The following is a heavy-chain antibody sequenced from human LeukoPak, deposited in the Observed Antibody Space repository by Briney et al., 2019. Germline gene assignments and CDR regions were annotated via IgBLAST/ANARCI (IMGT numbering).Heavy chain of an antibody. Sequence: GGSLRLSCAASGFTFSDYYMSWIRQAPGKGLEWVSAISGSGGNTYYADSVKGRFAISRDNSKNTLYLQVNSLRAEDTAVYYCAKHPVGIPASGGYDYWGQGTLVTVSS. CDR2: ISGSGGNT. D-gene: IGHD6-13*01. CDR3: AKHPVGIPASGGYDY. CDR1: GFTFSDYY. J-gene: IGHJ4*02. V-gene: IGHV3-23*01.